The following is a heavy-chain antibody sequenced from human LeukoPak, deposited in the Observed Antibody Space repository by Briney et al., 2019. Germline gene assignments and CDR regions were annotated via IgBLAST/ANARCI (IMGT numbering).Heavy chain of an antibody. V-gene: IGHV3-23*01. CDR3: AKDAGITMVRGVINPNYFDY. Sequence: GGSLRLSCAASGFTFSSYAMSWVRQAPGKGLEWVSAISGSGGSTYYADSVKGRFTISRDNSKNTLYLQMNSLRAEDTAVYYCAKDAGITMVRGVINPNYFDYWGQGTLVTVSS. J-gene: IGHJ4*02. CDR2: ISGSGGST. D-gene: IGHD3-10*01. CDR1: GFTFSSYA.